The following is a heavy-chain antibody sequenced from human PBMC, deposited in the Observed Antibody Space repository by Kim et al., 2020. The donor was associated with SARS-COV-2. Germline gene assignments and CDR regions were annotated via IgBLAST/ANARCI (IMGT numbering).Heavy chain of an antibody. D-gene: IGHD1-26*01. J-gene: IGHJ4*02. Sequence: SVKGRFTISRDNAQNSLYLQMNSLRAEDTAVYYCARSGVSGSFLAYFDYWGQGTLVTVSS. V-gene: IGHV3-11*06. CDR3: ARSGVSGSFLAYFDY.